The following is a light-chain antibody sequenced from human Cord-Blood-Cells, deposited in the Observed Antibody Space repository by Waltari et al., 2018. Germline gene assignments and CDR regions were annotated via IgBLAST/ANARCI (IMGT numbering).Light chain of an antibody. CDR2: KDS. V-gene: IGLV3-25*02. Sequence: SYELTQPPSVSVSPGQTARITCSGDALPKQYAYWYQQKPGQAPVLVIYKDSGMPSGIPERFSGSSSGTTVTLNISGVQAEDEADYYCQSADSSGTYVVFGGGTKLTVL. CDR3: QSADSSGTYVV. CDR1: ALPKQY. J-gene: IGLJ2*01.